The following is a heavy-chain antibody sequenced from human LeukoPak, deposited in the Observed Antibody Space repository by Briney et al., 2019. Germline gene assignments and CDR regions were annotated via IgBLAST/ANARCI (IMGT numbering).Heavy chain of an antibody. J-gene: IGHJ4*02. D-gene: IGHD5-12*01. CDR3: TTDPLIVATTVKGFDY. Sequence: GGSLRLSCAASGFTSSNAWMSWVRQAPGKGLEWVGRIKSKTDGGTTDYAAPVKGRFTISRDDSKNTLYLQMNSLKTEDTAVHYCTTDPLIVATTVKGFDYWGQGTLVTVSS. CDR1: GFTSSNAW. V-gene: IGHV3-15*01. CDR2: IKSKTDGGTT.